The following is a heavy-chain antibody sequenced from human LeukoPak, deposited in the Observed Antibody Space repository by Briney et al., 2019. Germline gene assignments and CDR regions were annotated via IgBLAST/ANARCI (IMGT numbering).Heavy chain of an antibody. CDR3: AREVPYDSSRYYQPFDY. J-gene: IGHJ4*02. CDR2: ISAYNGNT. Sequence: EASVKVSCKVSGYTLTELSMHWVRQAPGKGLEWMGWISAYNGNTNYAQKLQGRVTMTTDTSTSTAYMELRSLRSDDTAVYYCAREVPYDSSRYYQPFDYWGQGTLVTVSS. CDR1: GYTLTELS. D-gene: IGHD3-22*01. V-gene: IGHV1-18*01.